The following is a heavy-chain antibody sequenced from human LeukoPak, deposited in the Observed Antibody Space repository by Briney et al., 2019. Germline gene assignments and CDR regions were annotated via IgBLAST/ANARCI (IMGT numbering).Heavy chain of an antibody. CDR2: IYYSGST. CDR3: ARGYSSGWYHAFDI. V-gene: IGHV4-59*08. J-gene: IGHJ3*02. Sequence: SQTLSLTCTVSGGSISSYYWSWIRQPPGKGLEWIGYIYYSGSTNYNPSLKSRVTISVDTSKNQFSLKLSSVTAADTAVYYYARGYSSGWYHAFDIWGQGTMVTVSS. D-gene: IGHD6-19*01. CDR1: GGSISSYY.